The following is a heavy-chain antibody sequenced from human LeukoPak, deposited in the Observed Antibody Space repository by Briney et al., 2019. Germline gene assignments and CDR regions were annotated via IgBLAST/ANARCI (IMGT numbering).Heavy chain of an antibody. V-gene: IGHV4-59*01. Sequence: KPSETLSLTCTVSGGSISSYYWSWIRQPSGKGLDWIGYIYYSGSTNYNPSLKSRVTISVDTSKNQFSLKLSSVTAADTAVYYCARALNDYGDYMVRWFDPWGQGTLVTVSS. D-gene: IGHD4-17*01. J-gene: IGHJ5*02. CDR1: GGSISSYY. CDR2: IYYSGST. CDR3: ARALNDYGDYMVRWFDP.